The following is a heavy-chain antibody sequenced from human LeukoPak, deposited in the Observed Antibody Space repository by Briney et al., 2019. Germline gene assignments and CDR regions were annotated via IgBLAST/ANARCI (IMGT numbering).Heavy chain of an antibody. J-gene: IGHJ6*03. CDR1: GYTFTGYY. CDR3: ARGDYYYYYMDV. Sequence: ASVRVSCKASGYTFTGYYMHWVRQAPGQGLEWMGRINPNSGGTNYAQKFQGRVTMTRDTSTSTAYMELSRLRSDDTAVYYCARGDYYYYYMDVWGKGTTVTVSS. CDR2: INPNSGGT. V-gene: IGHV1-2*06.